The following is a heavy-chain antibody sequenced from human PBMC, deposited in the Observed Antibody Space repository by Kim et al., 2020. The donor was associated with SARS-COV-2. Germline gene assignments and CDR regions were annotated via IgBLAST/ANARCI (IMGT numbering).Heavy chain of an antibody. Sequence: ETLSLTCSVSGGPIRSYYWTWIRQSPGKKLEWIGYVYHTGNTNYNPSLRGRVTISLDTSKRQFSLTLTSVTAADTAVYYCASTGVGAVGWFDPWGQGTLVSVSS. CDR1: GGPIRSYY. CDR2: VYHTGNT. V-gene: IGHV4-59*01. J-gene: IGHJ5*02. D-gene: IGHD1-26*01. CDR3: ASTGVGAVGWFDP.